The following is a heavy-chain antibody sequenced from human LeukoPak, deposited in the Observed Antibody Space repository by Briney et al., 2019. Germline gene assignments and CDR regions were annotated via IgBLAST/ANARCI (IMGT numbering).Heavy chain of an antibody. V-gene: IGHV3-48*03. Sequence: GGSLGLSCAASGFTFSSYEMNWVRQAPGKGLEWVSYISGSGTTISHADSVKGRFTISRDNAKNSLYLQMNSLRAEDTAVYYCASLDSGYGADYWGQGTLVTVSS. D-gene: IGHD5-12*01. CDR2: ISGSGTTI. CDR3: ASLDSGYGADY. CDR1: GFTFSSYE. J-gene: IGHJ4*02.